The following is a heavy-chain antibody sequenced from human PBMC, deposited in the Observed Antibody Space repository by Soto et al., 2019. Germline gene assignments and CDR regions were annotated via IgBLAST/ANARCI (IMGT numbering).Heavy chain of an antibody. J-gene: IGHJ6*03. Sequence: GASVKVSCKASGYTFTGYYMHWVRQAPGQGLEWMGWINPNSGGTNYAQKFQGWVTMTRDTSISTAYMELSRLRSDDTAVYYCARDAVSIAARLRYYYMDVWGKGTTVTVSS. V-gene: IGHV1-2*04. CDR3: ARDAVSIAARLRYYYMDV. CDR1: GYTFTGYY. CDR2: INPNSGGT. D-gene: IGHD6-6*01.